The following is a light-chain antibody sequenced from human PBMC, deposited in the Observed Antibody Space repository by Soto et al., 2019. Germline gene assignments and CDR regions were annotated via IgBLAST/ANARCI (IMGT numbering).Light chain of an antibody. CDR2: KVS. V-gene: IGKV1-5*03. CDR3: QHYNSYSEA. CDR1: QTISSW. J-gene: IGKJ1*01. Sequence: EIQMTQYPSTLSGSVGDRFTITCVASQTISSWLAWYQQKPGKAPKLLIYKVSTLKSGVPSRFSGSGSGTEFTLTISSLQPDDFATYYCQHYNSYSEAFGQGTKVDIK.